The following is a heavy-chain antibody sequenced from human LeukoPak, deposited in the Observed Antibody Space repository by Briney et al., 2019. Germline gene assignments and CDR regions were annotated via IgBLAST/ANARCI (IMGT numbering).Heavy chain of an antibody. V-gene: IGHV4-4*07. Sequence: PSETLSLTCTVSGYSISSYYWSWIRQPAGKGLEWIGRIYTSGSTNYNPSLKSRVTMSVDTSKNQFSLKLSSVTAADTAVYYCARLDLTAMVRFYAFDIWGQGTMVTVSS. D-gene: IGHD5-18*01. CDR1: GYSISSYY. J-gene: IGHJ3*02. CDR2: IYTSGST. CDR3: ARLDLTAMVRFYAFDI.